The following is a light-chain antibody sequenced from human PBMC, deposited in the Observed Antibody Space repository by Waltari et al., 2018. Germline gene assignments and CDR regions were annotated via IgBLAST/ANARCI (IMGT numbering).Light chain of an antibody. Sequence: EIVMTQSPATLSVSPGERATLPCRASQPISSNLAWYQQKPGQAPRLLIYGASTRATGIPARFSGSGSGTEFTLTISSLQSEDFALYYCQQYNSWPPYTFGQGTKLEIK. CDR2: GAS. J-gene: IGKJ2*01. CDR3: QQYNSWPPYT. CDR1: QPISSN. V-gene: IGKV3-15*01.